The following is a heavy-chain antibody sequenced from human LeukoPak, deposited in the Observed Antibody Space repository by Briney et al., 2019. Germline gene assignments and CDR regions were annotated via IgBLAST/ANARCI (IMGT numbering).Heavy chain of an antibody. CDR3: ARARRGDCGGDCYPEGPFDY. CDR2: ISSSSSYI. CDR1: GLTFSSYS. Sequence: GGSLRLSCAASGLTFSSYSMNWVRQAPGKGLEWVSSISSSSSYIYYADSVKGRFTISRDNAKNSLYLQMNSLRAEDTAVYYCARARRGDCGGDCYPEGPFDYWGQGTLVTVSS. J-gene: IGHJ4*02. V-gene: IGHV3-21*01. D-gene: IGHD2-21*02.